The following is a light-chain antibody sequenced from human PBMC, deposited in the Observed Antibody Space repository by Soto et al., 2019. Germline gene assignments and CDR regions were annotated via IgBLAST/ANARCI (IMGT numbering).Light chain of an antibody. Sequence: DIQMTQSPSTLSASVGDRVTITCRASQSISSWLAWYQQRPGQAPKLLIYDASRLESGVPSRFSGTGSGTEFTLTISSLQPDDFATYYCQRYNSYPSTFGQGTRLEFK. CDR3: QRYNSYPST. CDR1: QSISSW. CDR2: DAS. J-gene: IGKJ5*01. V-gene: IGKV1-5*01.